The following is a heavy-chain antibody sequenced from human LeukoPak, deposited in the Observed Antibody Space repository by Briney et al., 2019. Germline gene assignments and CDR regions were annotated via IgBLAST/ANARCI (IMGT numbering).Heavy chain of an antibody. CDR1: GFTFSSYS. D-gene: IGHD6-25*01. CDR2: ISSSSSYI. Sequence: PGGSLRLSCAASGFTFSSYSMNWVRQAPGKGLEWVSSISSSSSYIYYADSVKGRFTISRDNAKNSLYLQMDSLRAEDTAVYYCARSASGAFDIWGQGTMVTVSS. V-gene: IGHV3-21*01. J-gene: IGHJ3*02. CDR3: ARSASGAFDI.